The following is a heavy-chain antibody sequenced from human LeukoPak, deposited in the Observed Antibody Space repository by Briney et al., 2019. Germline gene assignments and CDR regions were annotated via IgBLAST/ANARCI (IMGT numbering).Heavy chain of an antibody. V-gene: IGHV4-61*01. CDR3: ARAKQVGWYYFDY. CDR2: IYYSGST. Sequence: PSETLSLTCTVSGGSISGTYYWSWIRQPPGKGLEWIGYIYYSGSTNYNPSLKSRVTISVDTSKNQFSLKLSSVTAADTAVYYCARAKQVGWYYFDYWGQGTLVTVSS. CDR1: GGSISGTYY. J-gene: IGHJ4*02. D-gene: IGHD6-6*01.